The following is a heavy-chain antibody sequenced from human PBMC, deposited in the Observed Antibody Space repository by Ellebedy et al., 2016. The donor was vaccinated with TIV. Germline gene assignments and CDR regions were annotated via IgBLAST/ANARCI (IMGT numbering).Heavy chain of an antibody. CDR1: GFSFSSYS. J-gene: IGHJ3*02. D-gene: IGHD1-14*01. Sequence: GESLKISCAASGFSFSSYSMNWVRQAPGKGLEWVSYMSGSTITTYYADSVKGRFTLSRDNAKNSLYLQMNSLRAEDTAVYYCARDMAWGTERVIDAFDIWGQGTMVTVSS. V-gene: IGHV3-48*04. CDR2: MSGSTITT. CDR3: ARDMAWGTERVIDAFDI.